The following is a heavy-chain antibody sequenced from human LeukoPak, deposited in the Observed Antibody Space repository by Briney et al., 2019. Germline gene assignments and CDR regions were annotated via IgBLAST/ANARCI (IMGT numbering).Heavy chain of an antibody. J-gene: IGHJ4*02. CDR2: ISAYNGNT. CDR3: ARGNGQWLSEY. Sequence: ASXXVSCKASGYTFASYGIIWVRQAPGQGLEWMGWISAYNGNTNYAQKMLGRVTMTTDTTTSTAYMELRSLTSDDTAVYYCARGNGQWLSEYWGQGTLLIVSS. D-gene: IGHD5-24*01. V-gene: IGHV1-18*01. CDR1: GYTFASYG.